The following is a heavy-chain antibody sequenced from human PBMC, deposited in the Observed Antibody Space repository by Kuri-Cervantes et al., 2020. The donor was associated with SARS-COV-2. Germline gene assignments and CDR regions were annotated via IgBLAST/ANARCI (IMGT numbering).Heavy chain of an antibody. J-gene: IGHJ4*02. CDR1: GYSISSGYY. CDR3: ARGGSGNYPNLLGY. CDR2: IYTSGST. V-gene: IGHV4-38-2*01. Sequence: ETLSLTCAVSGYSISSGYYWGWIRQPPGKGLEWIGRIYTSGSTNYNPSLKSRVTISVDTSKNQFSLKLSSVTAADTAVYYCARGGSGNYPNLLGYWGQGTLVTVSS. D-gene: IGHD4-11*01.